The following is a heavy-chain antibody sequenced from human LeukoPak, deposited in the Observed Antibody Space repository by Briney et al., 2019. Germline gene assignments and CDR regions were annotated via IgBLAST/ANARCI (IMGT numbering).Heavy chain of an antibody. Sequence: TGGSLRLSCAASGFTFSSYWMHWVRHAPGKGLVWVSRINSDGSSTSYADSVKGRFTISRDNAKNTLYLQMNSLRAEDTAVYYCARSGGVLRYFDWLFPPGYWGQGTLVTVSS. CDR3: ARSGGVLRYFDWLFPPGY. J-gene: IGHJ4*02. CDR2: INSDGSST. D-gene: IGHD3-9*01. CDR1: GFTFSSYW. V-gene: IGHV3-74*01.